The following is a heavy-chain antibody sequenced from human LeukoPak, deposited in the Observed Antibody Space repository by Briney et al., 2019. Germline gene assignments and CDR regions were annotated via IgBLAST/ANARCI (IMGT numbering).Heavy chain of an antibody. CDR3: AREGGGYEPYYYYYMDV. D-gene: IGHD2-15*01. J-gene: IGHJ6*03. V-gene: IGHV1-8*01. Sequence: ASVKVSCKASGYTFTSYDINWVRQATGQGLEWMGWMNPNGGNTGYAQKFQGRVTMTRNTSISTAYMELSSLRSEDTAVYYCAREGGGYEPYYYYYMDVWGKGTTVTVSS. CDR1: GYTFTSYD. CDR2: MNPNGGNT.